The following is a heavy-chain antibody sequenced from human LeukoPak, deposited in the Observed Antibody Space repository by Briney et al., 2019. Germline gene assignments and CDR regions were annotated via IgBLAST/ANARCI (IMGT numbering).Heavy chain of an antibody. V-gene: IGHV3-30*02. CDR2: MRYGGNNK. J-gene: IGHJ4*02. D-gene: IGHD6-13*01. CDR3: AKDHLFSSSWSHFDY. CDR1: GFTFSSFG. Sequence: GGSLRLSCAASGFTFSSFGMHWVRQAPGKGLEWVAFMRYGGNNKYYADSVKGRFTISRDNPKNTLYLQMNSLRAEDTAVYYCAKDHLFSSSWSHFDYWGQGTLVTVSS.